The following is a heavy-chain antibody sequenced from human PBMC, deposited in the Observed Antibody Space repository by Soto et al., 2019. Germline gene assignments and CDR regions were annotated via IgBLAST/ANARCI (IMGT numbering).Heavy chain of an antibody. CDR2: IWYDGSNK. V-gene: IGHV3-33*01. D-gene: IGHD6-6*01. CDR3: ARAMYSSSRGFDY. CDR1: GFTFSSYG. Sequence: PGGSLRLSCAASGFTFSSYGMHWVRQAPGKGLEWVAVIWYDGSNKYYADSVKGRFTISRDNSKNTLYLQMNSLRAEDTAVYYCARAMYSSSRGFDYWGQGTLVTASS. J-gene: IGHJ4*02.